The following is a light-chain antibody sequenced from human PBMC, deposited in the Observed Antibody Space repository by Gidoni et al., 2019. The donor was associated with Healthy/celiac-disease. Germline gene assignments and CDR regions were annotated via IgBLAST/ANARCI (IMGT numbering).Light chain of an antibody. J-gene: IGKJ1*01. CDR3: QQYNSYLWT. CDR1: QSISSW. Sequence: DIQMTQSPSTLSASVGDSVTITCRASQSISSWLAWYQQKPGKAPKLLLYKASSLESGVPSRFSGSGSGTEFTLTISSLQPDDFATYYCQQYNSYLWTFGQGTKVEIK. CDR2: KAS. V-gene: IGKV1-5*03.